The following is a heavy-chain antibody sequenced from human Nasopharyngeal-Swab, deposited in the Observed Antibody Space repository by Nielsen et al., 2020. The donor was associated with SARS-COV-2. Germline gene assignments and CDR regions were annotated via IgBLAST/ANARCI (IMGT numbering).Heavy chain of an antibody. CDR2: IYTSGST. J-gene: IGHJ4*02. D-gene: IGHD4/OR15-4a*01. Sequence: SETLSLTCTVSGGSISSGSYYWSWIRQPAGKGLKWIGRIYTSGSTNYNPSLKSRVTISVDTSKNQFSLKLSSVTAADTAVYYCARDGATDDYWGQGTLVTVSS. CDR3: ARDGATDDY. V-gene: IGHV4-61*02. CDR1: GGSISSGSYY.